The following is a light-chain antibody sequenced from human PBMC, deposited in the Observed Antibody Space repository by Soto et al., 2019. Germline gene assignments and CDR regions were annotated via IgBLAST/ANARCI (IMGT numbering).Light chain of an antibody. V-gene: IGKV3-15*01. CDR3: HQYNDWPRT. CDR1: QSVSSN. CDR2: GAS. Sequence: EIVMTQSPATLSVSPGERATLSCRASQSVSSNLAWYQQKPGQAPRLLIYGASTRATGIPARFSGSRSGTEFTLTISSLQSEDFAVYYCHQYNDWPRTFGQGTKVEIK. J-gene: IGKJ1*01.